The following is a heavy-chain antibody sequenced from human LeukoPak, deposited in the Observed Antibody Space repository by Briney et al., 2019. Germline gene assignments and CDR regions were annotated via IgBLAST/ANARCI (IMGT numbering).Heavy chain of an antibody. CDR1: GFTVSSNY. CDR2: IYSGGST. V-gene: IGHV3-66*01. Sequence: GGSLRLSCAASGFTVSSNYMSWVRQAPGKGLEWVSVIYSGGSTYYADSVKGRFTISRDNSKHTLYLQMNSLRAEDTAVYYCARDLIAVASSDYYGMDVWGQGTTVTVSS. D-gene: IGHD6-19*01. J-gene: IGHJ6*02. CDR3: ARDLIAVASSDYYGMDV.